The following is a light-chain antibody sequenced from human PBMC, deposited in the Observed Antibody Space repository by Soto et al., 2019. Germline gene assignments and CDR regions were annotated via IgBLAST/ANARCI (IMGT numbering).Light chain of an antibody. J-gene: IGLJ1*01. V-gene: IGLV1-51*01. CDR3: GSWDSSLSAYV. Sequence: QSVLTQPPSVSAAPGQKVSISCSGSSSNVGKNFVSWYQHVPGKAPKLLIYDNQKRPSGIPDRFSGSKSGTSATLGITGFQTGDEADYYCGSWDSSLSAYVFGTGTQLTVL. CDR2: DNQ. CDR1: SSNVGKNF.